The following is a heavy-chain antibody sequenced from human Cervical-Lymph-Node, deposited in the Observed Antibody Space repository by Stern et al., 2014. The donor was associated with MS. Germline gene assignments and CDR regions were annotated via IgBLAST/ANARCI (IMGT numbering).Heavy chain of an antibody. J-gene: IGHJ6*02. D-gene: IGHD6-13*01. CDR1: GFTFSSYG. CDR2: IWYDGINK. CDR3: AKGIAAAGYYYGMDV. V-gene: IGHV3-33*06. Sequence: QVQLVQSGGGVVQPGRSLRLSCAASGFTFSSYGMHWVRQAPGKGLEWVAVIWYDGINKYYADSVKGRFTISRDNSKNTLYLQMNSLRAEDTAVYYCAKGIAAAGYYYGMDVWGQGTTVTVSS.